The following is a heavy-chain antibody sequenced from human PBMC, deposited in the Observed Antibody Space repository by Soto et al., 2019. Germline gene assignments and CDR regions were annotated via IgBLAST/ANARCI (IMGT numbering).Heavy chain of an antibody. Sequence: QVQLVQSGAEVKKPGSSVKVSCKASGGTFSSYAISWVRQAPGQGLEWMGGIIPIFGTANYAQKFQGRVTITADESTSTAYMELSSLRSEHTVVYYCAAITGCSGGSCYSRYYYGMDVWGQGTTVTVSS. D-gene: IGHD2-15*01. CDR2: IIPIFGTA. CDR3: AAITGCSGGSCYSRYYYGMDV. CDR1: GGTFSSYA. V-gene: IGHV1-69*01. J-gene: IGHJ6*02.